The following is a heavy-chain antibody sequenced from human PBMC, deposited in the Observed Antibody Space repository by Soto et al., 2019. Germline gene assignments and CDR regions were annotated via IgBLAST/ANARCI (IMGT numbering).Heavy chain of an antibody. CDR2: INHSGST. CDR1: GGSFSGYY. V-gene: IGHV4-34*01. CDR3: ARGRVRGIVATTSWGFDY. J-gene: IGHJ4*02. Sequence: QVQLQQWGAGLLKPSETLSLTCAVYGGSFSGYYWSWIRQPPGKGLEWIGEINHSGSTNYNPSLKSRVTISVDTSKNQFSLKLSSVTAADTAVYYCARGRVRGIVATTSWGFDYWGQGTLVTVSS. D-gene: IGHD5-12*01.